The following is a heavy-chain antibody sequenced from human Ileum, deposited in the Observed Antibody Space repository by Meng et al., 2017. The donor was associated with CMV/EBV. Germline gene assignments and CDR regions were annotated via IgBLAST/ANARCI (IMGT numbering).Heavy chain of an antibody. V-gene: IGHV3-74*03. CDR1: GFALNNEW. CDR2: IKGDGSGA. Sequence: GGSLRLSCAASGFALNNEWMHWVRQAPGKGLEWVSRIKGDGSGATYPDSVKGRFTISRDNAKNTLYLQMNSLRVEDTAVYYCAKDKHIAAANYWGQGTLVTVSS. D-gene: IGHD6-13*01. CDR3: AKDKHIAAANY. J-gene: IGHJ4*02.